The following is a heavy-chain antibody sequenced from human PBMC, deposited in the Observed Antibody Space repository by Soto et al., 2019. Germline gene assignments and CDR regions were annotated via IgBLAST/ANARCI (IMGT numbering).Heavy chain of an antibody. CDR3: ARDSYSSNWYIDY. J-gene: IGHJ4*02. CDR1: GFTFGSYA. CDR2: ISYDGTNK. D-gene: IGHD6-13*01. Sequence: GGALSLSCAPSGFTFGSYAMNWVPRVPGKGLEWVTVISYDGTNKYYADSVKGRFTISRDNSKNTLYLQMDSLRAEDTALYYCARDSYSSNWYIDYWGQGTLVTAPQ. V-gene: IGHV3-30-3*01.